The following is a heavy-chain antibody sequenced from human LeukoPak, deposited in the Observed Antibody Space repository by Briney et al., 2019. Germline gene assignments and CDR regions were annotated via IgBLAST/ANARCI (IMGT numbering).Heavy chain of an antibody. D-gene: IGHD3-22*01. V-gene: IGHV4-59*01. CDR1: GGSISSYY. Sequence: SETLSLTCTVSGGSISSYYWSWIRQPPGKGLEWIGYIYYSGSTNYNPSLKSRVTISVDTSKNQFSLKLSSVTAADTAVYYCARAADTTGYCVFDLWGRGTLVTVSS. CDR3: ARAADTTGYCVFDL. CDR2: IYYSGST. J-gene: IGHJ2*01.